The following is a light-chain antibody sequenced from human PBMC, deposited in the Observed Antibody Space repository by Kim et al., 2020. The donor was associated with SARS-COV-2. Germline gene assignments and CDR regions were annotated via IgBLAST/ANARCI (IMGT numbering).Light chain of an antibody. CDR3: QQYNDLPIT. V-gene: IGKV1-33*01. Sequence: DIQMTQSPSSLSASVGDRVTITCQASQDIKLRLNWYQQKPGKAPKLLISDASKLETGVPSKFSGGGSGKDFTFTISSLQPADIATYYCQQYNDLPITFGPGTKVDIK. CDR2: DAS. CDR1: QDIKLR. J-gene: IGKJ3*01.